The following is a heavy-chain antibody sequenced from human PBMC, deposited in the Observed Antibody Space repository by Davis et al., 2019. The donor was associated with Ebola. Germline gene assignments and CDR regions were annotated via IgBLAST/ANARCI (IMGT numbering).Heavy chain of an antibody. V-gene: IGHV4-30-4*02. D-gene: IGHD7-27*01. CDR2: IYYSGSA. CDR3: ARELPNWGLDS. Sequence: SETLSLTCTVSGGSISSGDYYWSWIRQPPGKGLEWIGYIYYSGSAYYNPSLKSRVTILLAMSKKQFSLKLSSVTAADTAVYYCARELPNWGLDSWGQGTLVTVSS. CDR1: GGSISSGDYY. J-gene: IGHJ4*02.